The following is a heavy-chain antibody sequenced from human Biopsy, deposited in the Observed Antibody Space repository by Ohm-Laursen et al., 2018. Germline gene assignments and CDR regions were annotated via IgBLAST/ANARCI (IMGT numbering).Heavy chain of an antibody. CDR1: GKTFSDYQ. V-gene: IGHV4-34*08. Sequence: GTLSLTCAVFGKTFSDYQWSWIRQPPGKGLEWIGQINQAGTTNYNPSLKSRVSISADASKYEFSLRLASVTAADTAVYLCGNEVHGRGYWGLGAQVTVSS. CDR2: INQAGTT. CDR3: GNEVHGRGY. J-gene: IGHJ4*02. D-gene: IGHD2-15*01.